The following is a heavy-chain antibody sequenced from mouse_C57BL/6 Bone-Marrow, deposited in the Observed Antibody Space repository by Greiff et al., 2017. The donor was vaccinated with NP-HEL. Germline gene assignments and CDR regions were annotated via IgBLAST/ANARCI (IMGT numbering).Heavy chain of an antibody. CDR3: ARGGGSSGSSWFAY. CDR1: GYTFTSYW. V-gene: IGHV1-59*01. CDR2: IDPSDSYT. D-gene: IGHD3-2*02. J-gene: IGHJ3*01. Sequence: QVQLQQPGAELVRPGTSVKLSCKASGYTFTSYWMHWVKQRPGQGLEWIGVIDPSDSYTNYNQKLKGKATLTVDTSSSTAYMQLSSLTSEDSAVYYCARGGGSSGSSWFAYWGQGTLVTVSA.